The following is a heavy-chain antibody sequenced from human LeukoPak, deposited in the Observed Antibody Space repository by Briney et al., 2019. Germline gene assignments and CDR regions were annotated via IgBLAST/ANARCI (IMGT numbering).Heavy chain of an antibody. J-gene: IGHJ6*02. CDR2: IDPSDSYT. D-gene: IGHD2-2*01. CDR3: ARMHCSSTSCYGYYYYGMDV. V-gene: IGHV5-10-1*01. CDR1: GYSFTSYW. Sequence: GEYLKISCKGSGYSFTSYWISWVRQMPGKGLEWIWRIDPSDSYTNYSPSFQGHVNISADKSISTAYLQWSSLKASDTAMYYCARMHCSSTSCYGYYYYGMDVWGQGTTVTVSS.